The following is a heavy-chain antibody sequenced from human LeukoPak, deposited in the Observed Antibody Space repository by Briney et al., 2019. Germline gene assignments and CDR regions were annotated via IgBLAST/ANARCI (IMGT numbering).Heavy chain of an antibody. J-gene: IGHJ4*02. CDR1: GDSISSSDYY. D-gene: IGHD3-22*01. V-gene: IGHV4-39*01. CDR3: ARRDFSDSSAYYGF. CDR2: IYYSGST. Sequence: SEALSLTCTVSGDSISSSDYYWGWIRQPPGKGLEWIGNIYYSGSTYYNPSLKSRLTISVDSSKNQFSLKLSSVTAADTAVYYCARRDFSDSSAYYGFWGQGILVTVSS.